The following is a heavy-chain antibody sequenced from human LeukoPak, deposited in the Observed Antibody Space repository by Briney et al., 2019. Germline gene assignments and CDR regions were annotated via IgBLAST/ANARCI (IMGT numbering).Heavy chain of an antibody. J-gene: IGHJ4*02. CDR3: ARELGSYGSFDY. V-gene: IGHV4-59*01. Sequence: PSETLSLTCTVSGGSISSYYWSWIRQSPGKGLEWIGYIYYSGSTNYNPSLKSRVTISVDTSKNQFSLKLSSVTAADTAVYYCARELGSYGSFDYWGQGTLVTVSS. CDR2: IYYSGST. CDR1: GGSISSYY. D-gene: IGHD5-18*01.